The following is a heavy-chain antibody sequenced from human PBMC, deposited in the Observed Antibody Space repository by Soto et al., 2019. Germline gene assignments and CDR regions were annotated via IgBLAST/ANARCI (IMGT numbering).Heavy chain of an antibody. CDR3: ARGSLGYSYGNYGMDV. CDR2: ISRSGSSI. J-gene: IGHJ6*02. CDR1: GFNFSDYY. V-gene: IGHV3-11*01. Sequence: QVQLVESGGGLVEPGGSLRLSCAASGFNFSDYYMSWIRQAPGKGLEWVSYISRSGSSIYYADSVKGRFTISRDNAKNSLYLQMNSLRAEDTAVYYCARGSLGYSYGNYGMDVWGQGTTVTVSS. D-gene: IGHD5-18*01.